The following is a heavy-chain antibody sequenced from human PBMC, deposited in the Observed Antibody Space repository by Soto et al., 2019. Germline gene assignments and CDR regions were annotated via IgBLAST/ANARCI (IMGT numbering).Heavy chain of an antibody. D-gene: IGHD3-10*01. CDR1: GFIVSSSY. CDR3: AKEHYKYFDY. J-gene: IGHJ4*02. V-gene: IGHV3-66*01. Sequence: EVQLVESGGGLVQPGGSLRLSCAVSGFIVSSSYMTWVRQAPGKGLEWVSIIHNDGSTYYADSVKDRFTISRDTSKNTLCLQMNSLRAEDTAVYYCAKEHYKYFDYGGQGTLVTVSS. CDR2: IHNDGST.